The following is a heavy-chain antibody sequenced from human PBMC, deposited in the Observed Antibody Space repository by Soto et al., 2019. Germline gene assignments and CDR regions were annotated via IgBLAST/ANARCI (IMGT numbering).Heavy chain of an antibody. Sequence: QVQLQESGPGLVKPSGTLSLTCAVSGDSVSSPYYWCWVRQPPGKGLEWIGEVFHTGTTSYNPSLRSRVTISMDKSNNQFSLDLSSVTAADTSVYYCARSDGWYAVPSWGPGTLVIVSS. CDR2: VFHTGTT. V-gene: IGHV4-4*02. J-gene: IGHJ5*02. D-gene: IGHD6-19*01. CDR3: ARSDGWYAVPS. CDR1: GDSVSSPYY.